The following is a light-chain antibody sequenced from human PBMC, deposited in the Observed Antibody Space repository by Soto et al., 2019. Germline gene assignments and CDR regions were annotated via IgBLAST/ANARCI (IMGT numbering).Light chain of an antibody. Sequence: EIVLTQSPATLSLSPGERATLSCRASQSVRSSLGWYQQRPGQAPRLLIYDASNTATGIPARFSGSGSGTDFTLTISSLEPEDFAVYYCQQYSNWPSLTFGVGTKVDIK. CDR2: DAS. V-gene: IGKV3-11*01. J-gene: IGKJ4*02. CDR3: QQYSNWPSLT. CDR1: QSVRSS.